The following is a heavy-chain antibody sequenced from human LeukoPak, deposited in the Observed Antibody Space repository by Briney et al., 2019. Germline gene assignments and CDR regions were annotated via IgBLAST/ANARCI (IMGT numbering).Heavy chain of an antibody. CDR3: ARHSLYRLQYAEYFQH. CDR1: GGSIRSYN. D-gene: IGHD2-2*01. CDR2: IYYRGST. J-gene: IGHJ1*01. Sequence: SETLSLTCTVSGGSIRSYNWSWIPQPPGKGLERIWYIYYRGSTNYTPSLTRRVTTSEDTSKNPISLNLSSVTAPDTAAYYSARHSLYRLQYAEYFQHWGQGTLVTASS. V-gene: IGHV4-59*08.